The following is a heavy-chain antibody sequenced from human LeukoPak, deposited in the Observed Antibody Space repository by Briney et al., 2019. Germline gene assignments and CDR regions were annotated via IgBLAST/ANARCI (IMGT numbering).Heavy chain of an antibody. CDR2: INSDGTNT. J-gene: IGHJ6*02. Sequence: GGSLRLSCAASGFTFFSYWMYWVRQAPGQGLVWVPHINSDGTNTNYADSVKGRFTISRDNAKNTLYLQMNSLRAEDTAVYYCARVYYYGMDVWGQGTTVTVSS. CDR3: ARVYYYGMDV. CDR1: GFTFFSYW. V-gene: IGHV3-74*01.